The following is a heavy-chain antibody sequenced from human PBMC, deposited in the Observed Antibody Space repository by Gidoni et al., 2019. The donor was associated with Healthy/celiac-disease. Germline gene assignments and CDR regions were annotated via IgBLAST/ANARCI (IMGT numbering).Heavy chain of an antibody. CDR2: IIPIFGTA. D-gene: IGHD4-17*01. CDR1: GGTFSSYA. J-gene: IGHJ5*02. V-gene: IGHV1-69*06. CDR3: AREGGYGDYEVPNWFDP. Sequence: QVQLVQSGAQAKKPGSSVTVSCKASGGTFSSYAISWVRQAPGQGLAWMGGIIPIFGTANYAQKFQGRVTITADKSTSTAYMELSSLSSEDTAVYYCAREGGYGDYEVPNWFDPWGQGTLVTVSS.